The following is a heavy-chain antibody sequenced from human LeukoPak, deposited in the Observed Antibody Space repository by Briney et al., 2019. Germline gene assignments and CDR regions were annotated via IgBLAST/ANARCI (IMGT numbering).Heavy chain of an antibody. Sequence: ASVKVSCKASGYTFSDWPINWVRQAPGQGLEYMGWIDTKTGNPTYAQGLTGRFVFSLDTSVSTAYLQISSLKAEDTAVYYCAIHPSDSSGYFSYWGQGALVTVSS. J-gene: IGHJ4*02. V-gene: IGHV7-4-1*02. CDR2: IDTKTGNP. CDR3: AIHPSDSSGYFSY. CDR1: GYTFSDWP. D-gene: IGHD3-22*01.